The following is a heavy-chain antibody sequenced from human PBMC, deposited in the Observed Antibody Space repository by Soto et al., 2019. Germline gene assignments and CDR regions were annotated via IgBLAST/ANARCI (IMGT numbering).Heavy chain of an antibody. CDR3: ARDMYYDFWSGYSTGHYYYGMDV. J-gene: IGHJ6*02. CDR2: ISYDGSNK. D-gene: IGHD3-3*01. V-gene: IGHV3-30-3*01. CDR1: GFTFSSYA. Sequence: SLRLSWAPSGFTFSSYAMHWVRQAPGKGLERVAVISYDGSNKYYAVSVKGRVTISRDNSKNTLYLQMNSLRAEDTAVYYCARDMYYDFWSGYSTGHYYYGMDVWGQGTTVTV.